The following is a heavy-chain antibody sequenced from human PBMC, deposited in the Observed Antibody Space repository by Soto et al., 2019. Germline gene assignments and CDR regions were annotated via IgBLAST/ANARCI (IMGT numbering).Heavy chain of an antibody. J-gene: IGHJ5*02. CDR2: IFYSGRSGST. V-gene: IGHV4-59*01. CDR3: AKTALGWLDP. D-gene: IGHD2-21*02. CDR1: GGSINSYY. Sequence: QVQLQESGPGLVKPSETLSLTCSVSGGSINSYYWSWIRQPPGKGLEWIGYIFYSGRSGSTNYNPSLKSRVTISVDTSKNQFSLKVSSVTAADTAVYCCAKTALGWLDPWGQGTLVTVSS.